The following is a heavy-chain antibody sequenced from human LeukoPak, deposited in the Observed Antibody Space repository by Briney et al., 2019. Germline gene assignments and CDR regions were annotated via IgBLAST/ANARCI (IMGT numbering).Heavy chain of an antibody. J-gene: IGHJ4*02. V-gene: IGHV1-2*02. CDR2: INPNSGGT. CDR1: GYTFTGYY. Sequence: ASVKVSCKASGYTFTGYYMHWVRQAPGRGLEWMGWINPNSGGTNYAQKFQGRVTMTRDTSISTAYMELSRLRSDDTAVYYCARVDDILTGYALGYWGQGTLVAVSS. D-gene: IGHD3-9*01. CDR3: ARVDDILTGYALGY.